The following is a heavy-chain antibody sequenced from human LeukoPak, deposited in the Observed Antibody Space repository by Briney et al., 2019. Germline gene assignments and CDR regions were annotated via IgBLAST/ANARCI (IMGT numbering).Heavy chain of an antibody. CDR2: INPNSGGT. V-gene: IGHV1-2*02. J-gene: IGHJ4*02. D-gene: IGHD3-22*01. Sequence: ASVKVSCKASRYTFTGYYMHWVRQAPGQGLEWMGWINPNSGGTNYAQKFQGRVTMTRDTSISTAYMELSRLRSDDTAVYYSARGGFGKWLPFYYWGQGTLVTVSS. CDR3: ARGGFGKWLPFYY. CDR1: RYTFTGYY.